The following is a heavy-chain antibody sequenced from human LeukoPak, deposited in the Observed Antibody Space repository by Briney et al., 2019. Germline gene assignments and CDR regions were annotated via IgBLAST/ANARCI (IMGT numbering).Heavy chain of an antibody. CDR1: GYTFTGYY. V-gene: IGHV1-2*02. D-gene: IGHD3-22*01. CDR2: INPNSGGT. Sequence: ASVEVSFKASGYTFTGYYMHWVRPAPGQGLEWMGWINPNSGGTNYAQKFQGRVTITRDTSISTAYMELSRLRSDDTAVYYCARAISGYYDYFDYWGQGTLVTVSS. CDR3: ARAISGYYDYFDY. J-gene: IGHJ4*02.